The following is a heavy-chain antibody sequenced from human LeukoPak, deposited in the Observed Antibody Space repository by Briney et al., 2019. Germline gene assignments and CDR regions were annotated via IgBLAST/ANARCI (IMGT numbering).Heavy chain of an antibody. V-gene: IGHV3-53*01. CDR1: GFTVSSNY. CDR3: ARRTPYYGMDV. J-gene: IGHJ6*02. CDR2: IHTGGST. Sequence: PGGSLRLSCAASGFTVSSNYMSWVRQAPGKGLEWVSVIHTGGSTYYADSVKGRFTISRDTSNNTLYLQMNSLRADDTAVYYCARRTPYYGMDVWGQGTTVTVSS.